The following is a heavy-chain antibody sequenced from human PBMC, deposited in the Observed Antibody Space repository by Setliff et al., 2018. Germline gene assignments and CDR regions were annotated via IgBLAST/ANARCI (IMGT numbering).Heavy chain of an antibody. V-gene: IGHV5-51*01. D-gene: IGHD6-25*01. CDR2: VFSGDSDT. CDR3: ARLGAPASHDAFDI. J-gene: IGHJ3*02. CDR1: GYRFTTYW. Sequence: PGESLKISCKGSGYRFTTYWIGWVRQMPGKGLEWMGIVFSGDSDTRYSPSFQGQVTMSADKSINTACLQWSSLKASDTAMYCARLGAPASHDAFDIWGQGTMVTVSS.